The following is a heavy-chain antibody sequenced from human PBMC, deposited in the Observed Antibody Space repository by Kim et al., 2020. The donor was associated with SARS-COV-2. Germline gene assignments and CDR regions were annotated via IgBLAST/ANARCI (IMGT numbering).Heavy chain of an antibody. J-gene: IGHJ6*02. CDR3: AKDVAAAGTGGGMDV. Sequence: GGSLRLSCAASGFTFSSYGMHWVRQAPGKGLEWVAVISYDGSNKYYADSVKGRFTISRDNCKNTLYLQMNSLRAEDTAVYYCAKDVAAAGTGGGMDVWG. V-gene: IGHV3-30*18. CDR1: GFTFSSYG. D-gene: IGHD6-13*01. CDR2: ISYDGSNK.